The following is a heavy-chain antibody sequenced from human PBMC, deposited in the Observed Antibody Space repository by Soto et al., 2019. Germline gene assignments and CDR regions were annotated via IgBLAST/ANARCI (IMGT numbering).Heavy chain of an antibody. CDR1: GFSFSKYS. CDR2: INDRSNYI. V-gene: IGHV3-21*06. CDR3: AIFPSCSSSTGLDY. Sequence: EVQLVESGGGLVQPGGSLRLSCAASGFSFSKYSMNWVRQAPGKGLEWVSSINDRSNYIYYADSVKGRFTISRDNAINSLYLQMNSLRLDDTAVYYCAIFPSCSSSTGLDYWGRGTLVTVSS. D-gene: IGHD2-15*01. J-gene: IGHJ4*02.